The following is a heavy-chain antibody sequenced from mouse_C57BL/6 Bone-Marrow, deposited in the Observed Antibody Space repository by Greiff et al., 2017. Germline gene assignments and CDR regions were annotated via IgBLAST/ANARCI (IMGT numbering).Heavy chain of an antibody. CDR2: IYPRSGNT. D-gene: IGHD4-1*01. CDR1: GYTFTSYG. Sequence: VKLMESGAELARPGASVKLSCKASGYTFTSYGISWVKQRTGQGLEWIGEIYPRSGNTYYNEKFKGKATLTADKSSSTAYMELRSLTSEDSAVYFCANLTGYYFDYWGQGTTLTVSS. J-gene: IGHJ2*01. V-gene: IGHV1-81*01. CDR3: ANLTGYYFDY.